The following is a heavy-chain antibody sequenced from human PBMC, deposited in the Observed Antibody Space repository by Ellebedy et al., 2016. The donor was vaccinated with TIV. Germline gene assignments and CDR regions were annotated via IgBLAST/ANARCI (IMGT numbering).Heavy chain of an antibody. CDR2: ISAYNGNT. Sequence: AASVKVSCKASGYTFTNYGITWVRQAPGQGLEWMGWISAYNGNTYYSQKLQGRVTMTTDTSTSTAYMELRSLRSDDTAVYYCARDRFGIAAPPRAWGQGTLVTVSS. J-gene: IGHJ5*02. CDR3: ARDRFGIAAPPRA. CDR1: GYTFTNYG. V-gene: IGHV1-18*01. D-gene: IGHD6-13*01.